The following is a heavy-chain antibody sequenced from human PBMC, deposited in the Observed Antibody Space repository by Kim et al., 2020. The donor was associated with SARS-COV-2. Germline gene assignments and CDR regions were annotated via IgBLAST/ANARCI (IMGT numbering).Heavy chain of an antibody. V-gene: IGHV4-34*01. D-gene: IGHD6-13*01. Sequence: NYTPSLTSRVTISVDTAKNQFSLKLSSVTAADTAVYYCTRRGIAAALDYWGQGTLVTISS. J-gene: IGHJ4*02. CDR3: TRRGIAAALDY.